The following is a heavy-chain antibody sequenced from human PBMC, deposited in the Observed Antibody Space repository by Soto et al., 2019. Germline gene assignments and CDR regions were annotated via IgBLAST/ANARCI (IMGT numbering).Heavy chain of an antibody. CDR1: GFTFSSYA. D-gene: IGHD2-21*01. Sequence: VQLLESGGGLVQPGGSLRLSCVASGFTFSSYAMSWVRQAPGQRLEWVATFSGGRDTTWHADSVKGRFTVSRDSSKNNPALAKDSLRTGETAPYYCAKATSATCTGSICYSFDYWGQGTLVTVSS. CDR2: FSGGRDTT. V-gene: IGHV3-23*01. CDR3: AKATSATCTGSICYSFDY. J-gene: IGHJ4*02.